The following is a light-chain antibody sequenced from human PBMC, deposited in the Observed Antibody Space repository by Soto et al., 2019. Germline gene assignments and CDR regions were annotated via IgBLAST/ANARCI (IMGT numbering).Light chain of an antibody. V-gene: IGKV1-33*01. J-gene: IGKJ5*01. CDR3: QQSYSLPIT. Sequence: DIQMTQSPSSLSASVGDRVTITCRASQDISNYLNWYQQRPGKAPKLLIYDASNLESGVPSRFSGTRSGTHFTFAITSLQPEDVATYYCQQSYSLPITFGQGTRLEI. CDR2: DAS. CDR1: QDISNY.